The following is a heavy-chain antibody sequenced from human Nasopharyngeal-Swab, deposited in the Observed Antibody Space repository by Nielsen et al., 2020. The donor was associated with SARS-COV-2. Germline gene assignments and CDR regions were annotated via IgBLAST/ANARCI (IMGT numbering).Heavy chain of an antibody. D-gene: IGHD7-27*01. V-gene: IGHV3-23*01. CDR2: ITGNGDTT. Sequence: GGSLRLSCAASGFTFSSYSMSWLRQAPGKGLEWVSTITGNGDTTYSPDSVKGRFTISRENAKNSLYLQMNSLIAEDTAVYFCARGTSTSPGVDYWGQGILVTVSS. CDR1: GFTFSSYS. CDR3: ARGTSTSPGVDY. J-gene: IGHJ4*02.